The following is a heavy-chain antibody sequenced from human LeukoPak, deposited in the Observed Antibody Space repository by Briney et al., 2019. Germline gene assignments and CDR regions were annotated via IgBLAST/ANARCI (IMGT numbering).Heavy chain of an antibody. V-gene: IGHV1-18*01. J-gene: IGHJ4*02. CDR3: ARAGVSGAFDY. D-gene: IGHD6-19*01. Sequence: VASVTVSFKASGYTFTSYGISWVRQAPGQGLEWMGWISAYNGNTNCAQKLQGRVTMTTDTSTSTAYMELRSLRSDDTAVYYCARAGVSGAFDYWGQGTLVTVSS. CDR1: GYTFTSYG. CDR2: ISAYNGNT.